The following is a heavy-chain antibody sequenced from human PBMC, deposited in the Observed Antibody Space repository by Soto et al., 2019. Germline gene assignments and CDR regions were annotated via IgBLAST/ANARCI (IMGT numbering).Heavy chain of an antibody. CDR3: ARDNGDYWFDP. CDR1: GGSVSSGSYY. CDR2: IYYSGST. V-gene: IGHV4-61*01. Sequence: QVQLQESGPGLVKPSETPSLTCTVSGGSVSSGSYYWSWIRQPPGKGLEWIGYIYYSGSTNYNPSLKSRVTISVDTSKNQFSLKLSSVTAADTAVYYCARDNGDYWFDPWGQGTLVTVSS. J-gene: IGHJ5*02. D-gene: IGHD4-17*01.